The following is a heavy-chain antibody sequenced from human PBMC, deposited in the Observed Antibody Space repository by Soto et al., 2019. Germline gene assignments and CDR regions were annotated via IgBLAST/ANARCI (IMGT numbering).Heavy chain of an antibody. CDR1: GFRFSNYA. CDR3: ARGETDYYYYMDV. J-gene: IGHJ6*03. V-gene: IGHV3-23*01. Sequence: EAQLLESGGTLEQPGVSLRLSCTASGFRFSNYAMSWVRQAPGKGLEWVSGISGRGTSPYYADSVKGRFTISRDNSKNTLYLQMNSLRVEDTAVSYCARGETDYYYYMDVWGKGTTVTVSS. CDR2: ISGRGTSP.